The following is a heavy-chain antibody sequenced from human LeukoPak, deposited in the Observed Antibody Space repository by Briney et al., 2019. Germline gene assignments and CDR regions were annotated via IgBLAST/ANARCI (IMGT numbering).Heavy chain of an antibody. V-gene: IGHV1-18*01. Sequence: ASVKVSCKASGYTFTSYGISWVRQAPGQGLEWMGWISAYNGNTNYAQKLQGRVTMTTDTSTNTAYMELRSLRSDDTAVYYCARDQSFANTAMGLYNWFDPWGQGTLVTVSS. D-gene: IGHD5-18*01. CDR3: ARDQSFANTAMGLYNWFDP. J-gene: IGHJ5*02. CDR2: ISAYNGNT. CDR1: GYTFTSYG.